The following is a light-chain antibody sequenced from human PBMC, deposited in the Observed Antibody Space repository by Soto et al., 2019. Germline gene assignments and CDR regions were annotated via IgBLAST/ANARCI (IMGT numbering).Light chain of an antibody. CDR3: QQYENLPT. CDR1: QSISSY. J-gene: IGKJ5*01. Sequence: DIQMTQSPSTLSASVGYSFTITCRASQSISSYLNWYQQKPGRAPKLLIYDASNLEAGVPSRFRGSGSGTDFTFTISRLQPEDIATYYCQQYENLPTFGQGTRREIK. CDR2: DAS. V-gene: IGKV1-33*01.